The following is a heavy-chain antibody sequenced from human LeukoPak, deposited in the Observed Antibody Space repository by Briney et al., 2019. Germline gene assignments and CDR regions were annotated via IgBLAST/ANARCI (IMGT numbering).Heavy chain of an antibody. CDR3: AKAAGRYSYGLPFDY. Sequence: GGSLRLSCAASGFTFSTYTMNWVRQAPGKGLEWVSYISSSSNYIYYADSVKGRFTISRDNAKNSLYLQMNSLRAEDTAVYYCAKAAGRYSYGLPFDYWGQGTLVTVSS. CDR2: ISSSSNYI. D-gene: IGHD5-18*01. V-gene: IGHV3-21*01. CDR1: GFTFSTYT. J-gene: IGHJ4*02.